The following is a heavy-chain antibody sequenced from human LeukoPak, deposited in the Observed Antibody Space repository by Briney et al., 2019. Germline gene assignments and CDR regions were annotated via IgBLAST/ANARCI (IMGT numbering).Heavy chain of an antibody. CDR3: ARGGDFDWLLSNWFDP. J-gene: IGHJ5*02. CDR1: GGTFSSYD. D-gene: IGHD3-9*01. CDR2: IIPIFGTA. V-gene: IGHV1-69*06. Sequence: SVKVSCKASGGTFSSYDISWVRQAPGQGLEWMGGIIPIFGTANYAQKFQGRVTITADKSTSTAYMELSSLRSEDSAVYYCARGGDFDWLLSNWFDPWGQGTLVTVSS.